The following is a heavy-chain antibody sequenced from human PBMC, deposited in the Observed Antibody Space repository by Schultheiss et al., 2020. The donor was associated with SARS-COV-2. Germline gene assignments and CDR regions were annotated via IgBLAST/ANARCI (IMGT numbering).Heavy chain of an antibody. CDR1: GDSVSSNSAA. Sequence: SQTLSLTCAISGDSVSSNSAAWNWIRQSPSRGLEWLGRTYYRSKWYNDYAVSVKSRITINPDTSKNQFSLQLNSVTPEDTAVYYCARYHDFWSNYRSYYYGLDVWGQGTTVTVSS. J-gene: IGHJ6*02. CDR3: ARYHDFWSNYRSYYYGLDV. CDR2: TYYRSKWYN. V-gene: IGHV6-1*01. D-gene: IGHD3-3*01.